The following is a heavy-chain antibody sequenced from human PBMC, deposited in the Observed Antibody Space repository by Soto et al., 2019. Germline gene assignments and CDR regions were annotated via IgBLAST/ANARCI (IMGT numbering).Heavy chain of an antibody. Sequence: QVQLVESGGGVVQPGRSLRLSCAASGFTFSSYGMHWVRQAPGKGLEWVAVISYDGSNKYYADSVKGRFTISRDNSKNTQYLQMNSLRAEDTAVYYCAKDNWECGGDCYNLDYWGQGTLVTVSS. CDR3: AKDNWECGGDCYNLDY. J-gene: IGHJ4*02. CDR1: GFTFSSYG. D-gene: IGHD2-21*02. CDR2: ISYDGSNK. V-gene: IGHV3-30*18.